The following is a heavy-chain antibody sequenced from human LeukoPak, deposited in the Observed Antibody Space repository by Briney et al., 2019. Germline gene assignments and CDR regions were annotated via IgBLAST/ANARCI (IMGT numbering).Heavy chain of an antibody. Sequence: GGSLRLSCAASGFTFSSYSMNWVRQAPGKGLEWVSSISSSSSYIYYADSMKGRFTISRDNAKNSLSLQMNSLRAEDTAVYYCAREDYDDPYYFDYRGQGTLVTVSS. D-gene: IGHD4-17*01. CDR1: GFTFSSYS. J-gene: IGHJ4*02. V-gene: IGHV3-21*01. CDR3: AREDYDDPYYFDY. CDR2: ISSSSSYI.